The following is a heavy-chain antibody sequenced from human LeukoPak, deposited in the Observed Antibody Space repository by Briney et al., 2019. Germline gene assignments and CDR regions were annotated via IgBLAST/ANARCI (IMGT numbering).Heavy chain of an antibody. CDR2: IYYSGST. J-gene: IGHJ4*02. CDR1: GGSISSSSYY. CDR3: ASATWNYVPDY. Sequence: PSETLSLTCTVSGGSISSSSYYWGWIRQPPGKGLEWIGSIYYSGSTYYNPSLKSRVTISVDTSKNQFSLKLSSVTAADTAVYYCASATWNYVPDYWGQGTLVTVSS. D-gene: IGHD1-7*01. V-gene: IGHV4-39*07.